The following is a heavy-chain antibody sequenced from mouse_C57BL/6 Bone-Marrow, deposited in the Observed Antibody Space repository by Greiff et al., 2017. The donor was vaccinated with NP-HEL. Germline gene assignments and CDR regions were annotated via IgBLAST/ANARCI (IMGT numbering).Heavy chain of an antibody. D-gene: IGHD1-1*01. CDR1: GYAFSSYW. V-gene: IGHV1-80*01. J-gene: IGHJ1*03. CDR3: AGVAGDYGGSCWYFDV. Sequence: QVQLQQSGAELVKPGASVKLSCKASGYAFSSYWMNWVKQRPGKGLEWIGQIYPGDGDTNYNGKFKGKATLTAAKSSSTAYMQLCSLTSEDSAVYFCAGVAGDYGGSCWYFDVWGTGTTVTVSS. CDR2: IYPGDGDT.